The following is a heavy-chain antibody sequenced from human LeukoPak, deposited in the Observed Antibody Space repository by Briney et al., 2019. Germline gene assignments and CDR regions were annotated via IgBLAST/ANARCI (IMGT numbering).Heavy chain of an antibody. J-gene: IGHJ4*02. CDR3: ARGGTILLVRSVITGDYFDY. CDR2: INWNGGST. CDR1: GFTFDDYG. V-gene: IGHV3-20*04. D-gene: IGHD3-3*01. Sequence: PGGSLRLSCAASGFTFDDYGMSWVRQAQGKGLEWVSGINWNGGSTGYADSVKGRFTISRDNAKNSLYLQMNSLRAEDTALYYCARGGTILLVRSVITGDYFDYWGQGTLVTVSS.